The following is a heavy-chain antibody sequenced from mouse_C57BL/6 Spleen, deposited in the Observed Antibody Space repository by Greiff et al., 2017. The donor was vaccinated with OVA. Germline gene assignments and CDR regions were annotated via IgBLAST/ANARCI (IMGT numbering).Heavy chain of an antibody. V-gene: IGHV1-81*01. Sequence: VQLQESGAELARPGASVKLSCKASGYTFTSYGISWVKQRTGQGLEWIGEIYPRSGNTYYNEKFKGKATLTADKSSSTAYMELRSLTSEDSAVYFCAREDSSGYFDYWGQGTTLTVSS. D-gene: IGHD3-2*02. CDR2: IYPRSGNT. CDR1: GYTFTSYG. J-gene: IGHJ2*01. CDR3: AREDSSGYFDY.